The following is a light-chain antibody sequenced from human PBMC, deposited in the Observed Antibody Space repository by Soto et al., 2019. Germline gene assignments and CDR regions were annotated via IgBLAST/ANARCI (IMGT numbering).Light chain of an antibody. CDR3: QQYNKWPRT. CDR2: GVS. J-gene: IGKJ1*01. CDR1: QSISSN. Sequence: EIGITQSPSTLSVSPGERATLSCWASQSISSNLAWYQQKAGQAPRLLMYGVSTRATGIPARFSGSGSGTEFTLTISSLQSEDFAVYYCQQYNKWPRTFGQGTKVDI. V-gene: IGKV3-15*01.